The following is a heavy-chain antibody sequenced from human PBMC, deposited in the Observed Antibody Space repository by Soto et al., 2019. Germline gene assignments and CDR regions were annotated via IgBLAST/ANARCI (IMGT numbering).Heavy chain of an antibody. CDR1: GFTFDLYA. V-gene: IGHV3-23*04. D-gene: IGHD2-21*01. CDR2: IGTSGTPT. J-gene: IGHJ6*02. CDR3: TRILWSSRRDALDI. Sequence: EVQLVESGGNLVQPGRSLRLSCAASGFTFDLYAMHWVRQAPGEDLEWVSAIGTSGTPTLYADSVKSRFSISRDDSRNTVSLQMNSLGVEDTATYYCTRILWSSRRDALDIWGQGTTVTVSS.